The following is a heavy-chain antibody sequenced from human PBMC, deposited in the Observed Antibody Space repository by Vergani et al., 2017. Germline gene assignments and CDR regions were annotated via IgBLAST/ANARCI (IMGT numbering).Heavy chain of an antibody. CDR1: GGSISSYY. J-gene: IGHJ5*02. CDR2: INHSGST. Sequence: QVQLQESGPGLVKPPETLSLTCTVSGGSISSYYWSWIRQPPGKGLEWIGEINHSGSTNYNPSLKSRVTISVDTSKNQFSLKLSSVTAADTAVYYCATGINWFDPWGQGTLVTVSS. V-gene: IGHV4-34*09. CDR3: ATGINWFDP.